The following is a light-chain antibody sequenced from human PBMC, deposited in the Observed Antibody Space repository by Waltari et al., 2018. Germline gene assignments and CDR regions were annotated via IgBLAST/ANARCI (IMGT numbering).Light chain of an antibody. J-gene: IGKJ4*01. CDR3: QQYNSYSLLT. Sequence: IQMSQSPSTLSASVGARVTCTCRASQSISKWLDCHQQKPGKAPKLLIYKAATLESGVPSRFSGSGSGTEFTLTISSLQPDDFATYYCQQYNSYSLLTFGGGTKVEIK. CDR1: QSISKW. V-gene: IGKV1-5*03. CDR2: KAA.